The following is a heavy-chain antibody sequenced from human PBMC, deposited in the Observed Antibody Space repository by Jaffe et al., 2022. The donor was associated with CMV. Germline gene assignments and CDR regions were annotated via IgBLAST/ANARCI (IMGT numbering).Heavy chain of an antibody. Sequence: QVQLQQWGAGLLKPSETLSLTCAVYGGSFSGYYWSWIRQPPGKGLEWIGEINHSGSTNYNPSLKSRVTISVDTSKNQFSLKLSSVTAADTAVYYCARENSRQLVPGGPLGYWGQGTLVTVSS. D-gene: IGHD6-13*01. J-gene: IGHJ4*02. CDR3: ARENSRQLVPGGPLGY. V-gene: IGHV4-34*01. CDR1: GGSFSGYY. CDR2: INHSGST.